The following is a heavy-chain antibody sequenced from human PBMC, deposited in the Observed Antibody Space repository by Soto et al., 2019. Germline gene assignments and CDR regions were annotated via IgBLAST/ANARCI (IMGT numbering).Heavy chain of an antibody. CDR3: AHTAGYYHYIWGSYTWFDP. V-gene: IGHV1-18*01. D-gene: IGHD3-16*01. Sequence: QVQLVQSGAEVKKPGASVKVSCKASGYTFTSYGISWVRQAPGQGLGWMGWISAYNGNTNYAQKLQGRVTMTTGTSTSTAYLDLRSLRAEDTAVYYCAHTAGYYHYIWGSYTWFDPWGQGTLVTVSS. CDR1: GYTFTSYG. J-gene: IGHJ5*02. CDR2: ISAYNGNT.